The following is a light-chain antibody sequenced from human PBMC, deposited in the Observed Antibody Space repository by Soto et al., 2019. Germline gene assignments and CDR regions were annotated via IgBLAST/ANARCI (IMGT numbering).Light chain of an antibody. J-gene: IGLJ1*01. CDR1: SSDVGGYNY. CDR2: EVT. Sequence: QSVLTQPASVSGSPGQSITIACTGTSSDVGGYNYVSWYQQHPGKAPKLMIYEVTNRPSGVSDRFSGSKSGNVASLTISGLQAADEADYYCGSYTSTYVRIFGTRTKVTVL. CDR3: GSYTSTYVRI. V-gene: IGLV2-14*01.